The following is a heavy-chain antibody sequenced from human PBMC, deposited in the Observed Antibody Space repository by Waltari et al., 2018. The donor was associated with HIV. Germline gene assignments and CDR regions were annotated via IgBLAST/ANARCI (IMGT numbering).Heavy chain of an antibody. Sequence: QVQLVESGGGVVQPGRSLKLSCAAYGFTFSTYGIPRVRQAPGKGLEWVAVISYDGSNKYYAESVKGRFTISRDNSNNTLFLQMNSLRGEDTAVYYCAKGLRGSTPDYWGQGTLVTVSS. CDR1: GFTFSTYG. CDR2: ISYDGSNK. V-gene: IGHV3-30*18. D-gene: IGHD2-21*01. J-gene: IGHJ4*02. CDR3: AKGLRGSTPDY.